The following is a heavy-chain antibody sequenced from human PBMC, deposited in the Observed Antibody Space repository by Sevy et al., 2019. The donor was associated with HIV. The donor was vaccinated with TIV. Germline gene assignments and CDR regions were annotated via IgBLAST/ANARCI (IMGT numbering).Heavy chain of an antibody. CDR2: IYYSGST. V-gene: IGHV4-31*03. Sequence: TLSLTCTVSGGSISSGGYYWSWIRQHPGKGLEWIGYIYYSGSTYYNPSLKSRVTISVDTSKNQFSLKLSSVTAADTAVYYCAREGMATNAGIFDYWGQGTLVTVSS. J-gene: IGHJ4*02. D-gene: IGHD5-12*01. CDR1: GGSISSGGYY. CDR3: AREGMATNAGIFDY.